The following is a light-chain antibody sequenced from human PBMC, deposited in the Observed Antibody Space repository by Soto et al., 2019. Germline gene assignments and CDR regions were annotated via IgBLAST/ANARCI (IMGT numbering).Light chain of an antibody. Sequence: DIQMTQSPSSLSASVGDRVTITCRASQSISNYLNWYQKKPGKAPKLLIYAASSMQSGVPSRFSGSGSETDFTITISRLQPDDSAIYYCQQSFSPLWTFGQGTKVEV. CDR1: QSISNY. CDR2: AAS. J-gene: IGKJ1*01. CDR3: QQSFSPLWT. V-gene: IGKV1-39*01.